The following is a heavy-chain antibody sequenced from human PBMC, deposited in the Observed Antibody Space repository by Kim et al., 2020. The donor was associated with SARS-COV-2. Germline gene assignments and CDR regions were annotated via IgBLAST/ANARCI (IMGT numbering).Heavy chain of an antibody. CDR3: MRENVEVGY. CDR2: YI. J-gene: IGHJ4*02. V-gene: IGHV3-21*06. Sequence: YIEYSDSVKGRFTISRDNARDSLYLQMDSLRVEDTAIYYCMRENVEVGYWGQGTLLTVSS.